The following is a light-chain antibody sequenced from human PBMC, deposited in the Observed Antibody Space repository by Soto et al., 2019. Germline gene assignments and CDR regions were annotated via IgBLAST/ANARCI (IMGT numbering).Light chain of an antibody. V-gene: IGKV3-20*01. J-gene: IGKJ1*01. Sequence: EIVLTQSPGTLSLSPGERATLSCRASQSVSSIYLAWYQQKPGQAPRLLIYGASSRATGIPDRFSGSGSGPDFTLTISRLEPADFAVYYCQEYGSSRWTFGQGTKVEI. CDR2: GAS. CDR1: QSVSSIY. CDR3: QEYGSSRWT.